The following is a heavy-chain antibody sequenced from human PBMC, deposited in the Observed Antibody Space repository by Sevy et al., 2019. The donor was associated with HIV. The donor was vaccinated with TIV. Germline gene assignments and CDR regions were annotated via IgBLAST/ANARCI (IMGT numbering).Heavy chain of an antibody. CDR3: ARDIGYSYPFDY. V-gene: IGHV4-59*01. J-gene: IGHJ4*02. CDR1: GGSISSYY. CDR2: IYYSGRT. D-gene: IGHD5-18*01. Sequence: SETLSLTCTVSGGSISSYYWSWIRQPPGKGLEWIGYIYYSGRTNYNPSLKSRVTISVDTSKNQFSLKLSSVTAADTAVYYCARDIGYSYPFDYWGQGTLVTVSS.